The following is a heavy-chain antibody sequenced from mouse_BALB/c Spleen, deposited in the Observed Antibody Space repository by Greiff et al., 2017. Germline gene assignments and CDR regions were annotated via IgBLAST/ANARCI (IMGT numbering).Heavy chain of an antibody. CDR2: ISSGSSTI. V-gene: IGHV5-17*02. CDR1: GFTFSSFG. CDR3: ARAYDDDVGYFDV. D-gene: IGHD2-4*01. Sequence: EVMLVESGGGLVQPGGSRKLSCAASGFTFSSFGMHWVRQAPEKGLEWVAYISSGSSTIYYADTVKGRFTISRDNTKSTLFLQMPSLKSEDTAMYYCARAYDDDVGYFDVWGAGTTVTVSS. J-gene: IGHJ1*01.